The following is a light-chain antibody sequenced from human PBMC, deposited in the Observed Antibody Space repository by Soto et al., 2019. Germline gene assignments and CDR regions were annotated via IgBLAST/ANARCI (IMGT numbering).Light chain of an antibody. CDR1: QSVGSY. CDR2: DAS. CDR3: QQRSNRLT. J-gene: IGKJ4*01. V-gene: IGKV3-11*01. Sequence: EIVLTQSPATLSLSPGERATLSCRASQSVGSYLAWYQQKPGQAPRLLIHDASNRATGIPARFSGSGSGTDFTLTISSLEPEDFAVYYCQQRSNRLTFGGETKVEIK.